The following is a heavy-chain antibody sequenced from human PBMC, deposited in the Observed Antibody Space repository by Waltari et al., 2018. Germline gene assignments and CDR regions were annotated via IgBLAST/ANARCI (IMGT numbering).Heavy chain of an antibody. V-gene: IGHV3-74*03. CDR1: GFLFNGHW. CDR3: TRNPGY. J-gene: IGHJ4*02. Sequence: EGALVGFGGSLGQPGGFLGLPCSGLGFLFNGHWLDWVRQAPGQGLVWVSRIKSDGTNIKYADSVRGRFTISRDSAKNTFYLQMNSLRVEDTAVYYCTRNPGYWGQGTLVTVAS. D-gene: IGHD2-15*01. CDR2: IKSDGTNI.